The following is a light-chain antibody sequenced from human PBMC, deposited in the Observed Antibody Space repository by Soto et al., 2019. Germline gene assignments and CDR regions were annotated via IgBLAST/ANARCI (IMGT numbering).Light chain of an antibody. J-gene: IGKJ1*01. CDR3: QEYNDYSWT. Sequence: IQMTQSPSTLSASVGDRVAITCRASQSIGIWLAWYQQKPGKAPRFLIYKASSLESGVPSRFSGSGYGTEFTLTISSMQPDDFATYFFQEYNDYSWTFGQGTKVEIK. CDR1: QSIGIW. CDR2: KAS. V-gene: IGKV1-5*03.